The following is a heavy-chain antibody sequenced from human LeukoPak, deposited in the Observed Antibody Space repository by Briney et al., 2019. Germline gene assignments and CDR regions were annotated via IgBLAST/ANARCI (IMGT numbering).Heavy chain of an antibody. CDR2: IYYSGTT. CDR1: DGSISSYY. V-gene: IGHV4-59*08. D-gene: IGHD6-13*01. Sequence: KPSETLSLTCTVSDGSISSYYWSWIRQPPGKGLEWIGYIYYSGTTNYNPSLKSRVTILVDMSKNQFSLNLSSVTAADTAVYYCARRGIAAAGYDYWGQGTLVTVSS. J-gene: IGHJ4*02. CDR3: ARRGIAAAGYDY.